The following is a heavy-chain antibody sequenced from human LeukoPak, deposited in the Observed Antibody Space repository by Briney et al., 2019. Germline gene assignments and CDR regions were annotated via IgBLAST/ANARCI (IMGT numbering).Heavy chain of an antibody. CDR3: ARDPRWLTPDCTSTSCYENYFDP. D-gene: IGHD2-2*01. V-gene: IGHV4-38-2*02. CDR1: GYSISSGYQ. CDR2: IYHSGSA. J-gene: IGHJ5*02. Sequence: SETLSLTCGVSGYSISSGYQWAWIRQSPGKGLEWIGSIYHSGSAHYNPSLKSRVTISVETSKNQFSLSMYSVTAADTAVYYCARDPRWLTPDCTSTSCYENYFDPWGQGTLVTVSS.